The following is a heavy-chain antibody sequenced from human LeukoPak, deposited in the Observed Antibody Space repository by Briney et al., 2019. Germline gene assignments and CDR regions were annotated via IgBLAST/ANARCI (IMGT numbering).Heavy chain of an antibody. D-gene: IGHD3-22*01. J-gene: IGHJ3*01. CDR3: VKELDYYGSTEEYYGGVDAFDF. CDR1: GFTFSSYA. V-gene: IGHV3-30-3*01. CDR2: ISYDGSNK. Sequence: GGSLRLSCAASGFTFSSYAMHWVRQAPGKGLEWVAVISYDGSNKYYADSVKGRFTISRDNSKNTLYLQMNSLRAGDTAIYYCVKELDYYGSTEEYYGGVDAFDFWGQGTMVTVSS.